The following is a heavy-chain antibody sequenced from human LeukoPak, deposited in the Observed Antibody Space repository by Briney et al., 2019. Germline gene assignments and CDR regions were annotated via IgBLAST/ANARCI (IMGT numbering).Heavy chain of an antibody. D-gene: IGHD3-22*01. Sequence: GGSLRLSCSGSGVRFGDYAINWFRQTPGKGLESVGFIRSKPYGETADYAASVRGRFIISRDDSKSIAYLQMNSLKPEDTAVYYCTKFGAYYFDNSASESFDYWGQGTLVTVSS. CDR2: IRSKPYGETA. V-gene: IGHV3-49*03. J-gene: IGHJ4*02. CDR1: GVRFGDYA. CDR3: TKFGAYYFDNSASESFDY.